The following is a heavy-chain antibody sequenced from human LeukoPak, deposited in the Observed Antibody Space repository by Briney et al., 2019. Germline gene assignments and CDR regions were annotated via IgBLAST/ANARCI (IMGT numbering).Heavy chain of an antibody. D-gene: IGHD5-24*01. CDR2: IYSSGST. CDR3: VRDRRDGYNQLDY. Sequence: SETLSLTCTVSGGSISSGSYYWSWIRQPAGKGLEWIGRIYSSGSTNYNPSLQSRVTISVDTSKNQFSLKLSYATAADTAVYYCVRDRRDGYNQLDYWGQGALVTVSS. V-gene: IGHV4-61*02. CDR1: GGSISSGSYY. J-gene: IGHJ4*02.